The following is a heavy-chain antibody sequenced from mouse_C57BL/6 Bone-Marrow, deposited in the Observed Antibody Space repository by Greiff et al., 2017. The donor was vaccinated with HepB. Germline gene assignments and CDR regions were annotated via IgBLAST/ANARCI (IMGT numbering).Heavy chain of an antibody. J-gene: IGHJ2*01. V-gene: IGHV5-4*01. CDR3: AREDYYSNYVGY. Sequence: EVQLQESGGGLVKPGGSLKLSCAASGFTFSSYAMSWVRQTPEKRLEWVATISDGGSYTYYPDNVKGRFTISRDNAKNNLYLQMSHLKSEDTAMYYCAREDYYSNYVGYWGQGTTLTVSS. D-gene: IGHD2-5*01. CDR2: ISDGGSYT. CDR1: GFTFSSYA.